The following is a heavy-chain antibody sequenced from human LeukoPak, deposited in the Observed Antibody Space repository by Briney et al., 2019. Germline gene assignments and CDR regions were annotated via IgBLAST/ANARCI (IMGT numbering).Heavy chain of an antibody. D-gene: IGHD4-17*01. CDR2: IIPIFGTA. J-gene: IGHJ4*02. CDR3: ARGRATVTTRHY. Sequence: LVKVSCKASGGTFSSYAISWVRQAPGQGLEWMGGIIPIFGTANYAQKFQGRVTITADESTSTAYMELSSLRSEDTAVYYCARGRATVTTRHYWGQGTLVTVSS. V-gene: IGHV1-69*01. CDR1: GGTFSSYA.